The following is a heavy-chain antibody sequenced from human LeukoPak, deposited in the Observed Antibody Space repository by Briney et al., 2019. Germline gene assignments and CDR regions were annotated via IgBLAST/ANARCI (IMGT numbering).Heavy chain of an antibody. J-gene: IGHJ4*02. V-gene: IGHV1-18*01. CDR2: ISDYNGNT. CDR1: GYTFTSYG. Sequence: ASVKVSCKASGYTFTSYGISWVRRAPGQGLEWMGWISDYNGNTNYAQKLQGRVTMTTDTSTSTAYMELRSLRSDDTAVYYCARDLAVAGKTPPDYWGQGTLVTVSS. CDR3: ARDLAVAGKTPPDY. D-gene: IGHD6-19*01.